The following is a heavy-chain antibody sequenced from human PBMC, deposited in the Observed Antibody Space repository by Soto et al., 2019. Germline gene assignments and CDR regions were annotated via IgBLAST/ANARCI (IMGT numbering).Heavy chain of an antibody. J-gene: IGHJ4*02. CDR1: GGSISSYY. CDR3: ASGESGYDYPFEY. Sequence: SGTLSLTCTVSGGSISSYYWSWIRQPPGKGLEWIGYIYYSGSTNYNPSLKSRVTISVDTSKNQFSLKLSSVTAADTAVYYCASGESGYDYPFEYWGQGTLVPVSP. D-gene: IGHD5-12*01. CDR2: IYYSGST. V-gene: IGHV4-59*01.